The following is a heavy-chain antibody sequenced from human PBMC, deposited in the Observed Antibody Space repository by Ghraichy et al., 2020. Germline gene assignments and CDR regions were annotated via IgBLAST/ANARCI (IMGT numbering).Heavy chain of an antibody. CDR1: GGSISSGGYS. V-gene: IGHV4-30-2*01. CDR3: ASLEGGSRSFDN. Sequence: SETLSLTCAVSGGSISSGGYSWSWIRQPPGKGLEWIGHIYPSGSSYYNPSLKSRVIISVDTSKSQFSLRLTSVTAADTAVYYCASLEGGSRSFDNWGQGTLVTVSS. D-gene: IGHD2-15*01. CDR2: IYPSGSS. J-gene: IGHJ4*02.